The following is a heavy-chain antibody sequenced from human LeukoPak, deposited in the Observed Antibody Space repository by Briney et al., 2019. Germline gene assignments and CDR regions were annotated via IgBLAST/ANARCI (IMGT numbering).Heavy chain of an antibody. J-gene: IGHJ4*02. D-gene: IGHD2-15*01. Sequence: PSETLSLTCAVYGGSFSGYYWSWIRQPPGKGLEWIGEINHSGSTSYNPSLKSRVTISVDTSKNQFSLKLSSVTAADTAVYYCETTGYCSGGSCYSGNYFDYWGQGTLVTVSS. CDR3: ETTGYCSGGSCYSGNYFDY. V-gene: IGHV4-34*01. CDR1: GGSFSGYY. CDR2: INHSGST.